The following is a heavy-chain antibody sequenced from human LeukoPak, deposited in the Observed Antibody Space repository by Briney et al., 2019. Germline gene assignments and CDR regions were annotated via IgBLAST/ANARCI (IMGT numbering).Heavy chain of an antibody. CDR2: IYKDGKI. J-gene: IGHJ4*02. V-gene: IGHV3-23*03. CDR3: ASRHCSGGDCYFAGADPFDH. CDR1: GFTFSTYA. Sequence: QPGGSLRLPCAASGFTFSTYAMSWVRQAPGKGLEWVSVIYKDGKIYYIDSVKGRFTISRVTSKNTLYLQMNSLRVEDTAVYYCASRHCSGGDCYFAGADPFDHWGQGTLVTVSS. D-gene: IGHD2-21*01.